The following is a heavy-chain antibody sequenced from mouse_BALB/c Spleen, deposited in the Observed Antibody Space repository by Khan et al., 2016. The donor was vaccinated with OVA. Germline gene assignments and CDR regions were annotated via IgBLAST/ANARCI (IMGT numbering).Heavy chain of an antibody. CDR2: IRLKSNNYAT. CDR3: THGRESAY. V-gene: IGHV6-6*02. J-gene: IGHJ2*01. CDR1: GFTFSNYW. Sequence: EVQLQESGGGLVQPGGSMKLSCGASGFTFSNYWMNWVRQSPEKGLEWVAEIRLKSNNYATHYAESVKGRFTISRDDSKSSVYLQMNNLRAEDTGIYSCTHGRESAYWRHGTTLTVSS. D-gene: IGHD1-3*01.